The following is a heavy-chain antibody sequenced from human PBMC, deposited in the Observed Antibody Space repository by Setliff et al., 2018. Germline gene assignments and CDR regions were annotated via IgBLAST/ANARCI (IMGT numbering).Heavy chain of an antibody. CDR2: ISYDGSNK. J-gene: IGHJ3*02. CDR3: AISTIFGVVSPTPDAFDI. CDR1: GFTFSSYA. D-gene: IGHD3-3*01. Sequence: GGSLRLSCAASGFTFSSYAMHWVRQAPGKGLEWVAVISYDGSNKYYADSVKGRFTISRDNSKNTLYLQMNSLRAEDTAVYYCAISTIFGVVSPTPDAFDIWGQGTMVTVSS. V-gene: IGHV3-30*04.